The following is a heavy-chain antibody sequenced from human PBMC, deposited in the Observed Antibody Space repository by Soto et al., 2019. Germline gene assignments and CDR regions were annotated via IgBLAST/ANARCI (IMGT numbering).Heavy chain of an antibody. V-gene: IGHV4-4*02. J-gene: IGHJ4*02. CDR2: IYHSGNT. Sequence: QVQLQESGPGLVKPSGTLSLTCAVSGGSISSSNWWSWVRQPPGKGLEWIGEIYHSGNTNYNPSLKSRVTMAVDKSRNQFSRQLSSVTAADTAVYYCARRWGEGRVDYWGQGTLVTVSS. CDR1: GGSISSSNW. CDR3: ARRWGEGRVDY. D-gene: IGHD3-10*01.